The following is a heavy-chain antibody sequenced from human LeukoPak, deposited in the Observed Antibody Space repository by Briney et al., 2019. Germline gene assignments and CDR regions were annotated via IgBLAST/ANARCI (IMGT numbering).Heavy chain of an antibody. CDR1: GGSISSGGYY. D-gene: IGHD1-26*01. CDR3: ARGGGSGSREFDY. CDR2: IYYSGST. Sequence: SETLSLTCTVSGGSISSGGYYWSWIRQHPGKGLEWIGYIYYSGSTYYNPSLKSRVTISVDTSKSQFSLKLSSVTAADTAVYYCARGGGSGSREFDYWGQGTLVTVSS. J-gene: IGHJ4*02. V-gene: IGHV4-31*03.